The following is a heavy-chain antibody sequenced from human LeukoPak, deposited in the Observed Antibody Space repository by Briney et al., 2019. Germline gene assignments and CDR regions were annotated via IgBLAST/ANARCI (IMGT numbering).Heavy chain of an antibody. CDR3: ARPYDSNRDHSGYGY. CDR2: INQDGSEE. J-gene: IGHJ4*02. V-gene: IGHV3-7*02. D-gene: IGHD5-12*01. CDR1: GGSISSSNW. Sequence: PSGTLSLTCAVSGGSISSSNWWSWVRQAPGKGLEWVANINQDGSEEYYVDSVRGRFTISRDNAKNSLYLQMNSLRAEDTAVYYCARPYDSNRDHSGYGYWGRGTLVTVSS.